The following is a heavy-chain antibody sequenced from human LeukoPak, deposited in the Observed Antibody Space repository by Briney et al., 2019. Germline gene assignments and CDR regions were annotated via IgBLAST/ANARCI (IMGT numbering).Heavy chain of an antibody. V-gene: IGHV3-66*01. CDR1: GFTVSSNY. CDR3: ASAPPGSYYRGVY. J-gene: IGHJ4*02. Sequence: GGSLRLSCAASGFTVSSNYMNWVRQAPGKGLQWVSMIYPNGNTFYTDSVKGRFTISRDNSKNTLDLQMSSLRAEDTAVYYCASAPPGSYYRGVYWGQGTLVTVSS. CDR2: IYPNGNT. D-gene: IGHD1-26*01.